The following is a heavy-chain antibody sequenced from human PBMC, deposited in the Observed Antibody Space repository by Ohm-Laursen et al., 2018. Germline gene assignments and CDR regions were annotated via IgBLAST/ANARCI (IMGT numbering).Heavy chain of an antibody. CDR1: GFTVGSNY. J-gene: IGHJ4*02. D-gene: IGHD3-22*01. V-gene: IGHV3-53*01. CDR3: AADPYYDSSAVY. CDR2: IYSGGSI. Sequence: SLRLSCAASGFTVGSNYMSWVRQAPGKGLEWVSIIYSGGSIYYADSVKGRFTISRDNSKNTLYLQMNSLRSEDTAAYYCAADPYYDSSAVYWGQGTLVTVSS.